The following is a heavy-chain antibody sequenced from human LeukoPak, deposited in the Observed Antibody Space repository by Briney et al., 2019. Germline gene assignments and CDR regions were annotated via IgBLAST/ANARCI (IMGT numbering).Heavy chain of an antibody. CDR3: AKDTSIGRYCTNGACSPFDY. D-gene: IGHD2-8*01. CDR1: GFTFSSYA. V-gene: IGHV3-23*01. Sequence: PGGSLRLSCARSGFTFSSYAMSWVRQAPGKGLEWVSAISDTGATTYDADSVKGRFTISRDNSRSTLYLQMNSLRAEDTALYYCAKDTSIGRYCTNGACSPFDYWGQGTLVTVSS. CDR2: ISDTGATT. J-gene: IGHJ4*02.